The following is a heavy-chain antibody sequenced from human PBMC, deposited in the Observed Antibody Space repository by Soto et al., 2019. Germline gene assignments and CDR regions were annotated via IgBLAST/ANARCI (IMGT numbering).Heavy chain of an antibody. CDR3: AKNRDYDYDAFDV. V-gene: IGHV3-23*01. Sequence: GGSLRLSCAGSGFTFNRNAMSWVRQAPGKGLEWVPGITGNSAFTYYADSVKGRVIISRDNSKNTLYLQINTLRVEDTAVYYCAKNRDYDYDAFDVWGQGTVVTVSS. CDR1: GFTFNRNA. CDR2: ITGNSAFT. D-gene: IGHD3-16*01. J-gene: IGHJ3*01.